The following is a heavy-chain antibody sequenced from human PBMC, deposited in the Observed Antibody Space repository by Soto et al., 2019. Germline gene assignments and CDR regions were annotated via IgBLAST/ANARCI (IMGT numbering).Heavy chain of an antibody. J-gene: IGHJ5*02. V-gene: IGHV4-39*01. CDR2: IYYSGST. CDR3: ARGSCGSSDWYAVGGCWFDP. Sequence: QLQLQESGPGLVKPSETLSLTCTVSAGSISTSSYYWGWIRQPPGKGLEWIGSIYYSGSTYYNPSLKSRVTISVDTSKNQFSLKLSSVTAADTAVYYCARGSCGSSDWYAVGGCWFDPWGQGTLVTVSS. D-gene: IGHD6-19*01. CDR1: AGSISTSSYY.